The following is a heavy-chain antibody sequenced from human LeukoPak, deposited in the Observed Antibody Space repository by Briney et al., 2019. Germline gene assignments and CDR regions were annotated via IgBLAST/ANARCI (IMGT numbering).Heavy chain of an antibody. CDR3: ARDSPRARGSYSGRWFDP. CDR2: IYYSGST. V-gene: IGHV4-59*01. J-gene: IGHJ5*02. D-gene: IGHD1-26*01. Sequence: SETLSLTCTVSGGSISSYYWSWIRQPPGKGLEWIGYIYYSGSTNYNPSLKSRVTISVDTSKNQFSLKLSSVTAADTAVYYCARDSPRARGSYSGRWFDPWGQGTLVTVSS. CDR1: GGSISSYY.